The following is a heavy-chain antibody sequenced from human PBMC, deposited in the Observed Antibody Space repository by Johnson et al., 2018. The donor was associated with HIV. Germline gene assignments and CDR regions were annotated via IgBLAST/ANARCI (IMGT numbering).Heavy chain of an antibody. CDR3: ATEARGVHGTLRFLEWSDGFDI. D-gene: IGHD3-3*01. J-gene: IGHJ3*02. CDR1: GFTFSSYG. V-gene: IGHV3-30*19. Sequence: VQLVESGGGVVQPGGSRRLSCAASGFTFSSYGMHWVRQAPGKGLEWVALMSFDGSNKYYADSVKGRFTISRDNSKNTLYLQMNSLRTEDTAVYYCATEARGVHGTLRFLEWSDGFDIWGQGTMVTVSS. CDR2: MSFDGSNK.